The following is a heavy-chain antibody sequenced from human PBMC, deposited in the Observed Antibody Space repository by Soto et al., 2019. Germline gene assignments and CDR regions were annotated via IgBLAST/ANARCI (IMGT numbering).Heavy chain of an antibody. D-gene: IGHD2-2*01. V-gene: IGHV1-8*01. CDR3: ARDSTSPDY. CDR1: GYTYTSND. Sequence: ASVKVSCKASGYTYTSNDITWVRQAHGQGLEWMGWMNAHSGDTGYAQKFQGRVTMTRNTSTNTAYLELTSLRSEDTAVYYCARDSTSPDYWGQGTPVTVSS. J-gene: IGHJ4*02. CDR2: MNAHSGDT.